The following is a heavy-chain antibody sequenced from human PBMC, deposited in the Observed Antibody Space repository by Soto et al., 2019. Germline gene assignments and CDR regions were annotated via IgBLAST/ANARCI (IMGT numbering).Heavy chain of an antibody. Sequence: QVQLQESGPGLVKPSGTLSLTCAVSGGSISSSNWWSWVRQPPGKGLAWIGEIYHSGSTNYNPSLKSRVTISGDKSKSQFSLKLSSVTDADTAVYYGARGPTGLTYYYYGMDVWGQGTKVTVSS. CDR1: GGSISSSNW. J-gene: IGHJ6*02. CDR2: IYHSGST. CDR3: ARGPTGLTYYYYGMDV. D-gene: IGHD6-19*01. V-gene: IGHV4-4*02.